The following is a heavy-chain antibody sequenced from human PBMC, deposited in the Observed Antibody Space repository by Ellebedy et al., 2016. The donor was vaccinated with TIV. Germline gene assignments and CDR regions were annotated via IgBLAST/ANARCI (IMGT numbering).Heavy chain of an antibody. J-gene: IGHJ4*02. V-gene: IGHV1-3*01. CDR1: GYTFTSYA. Sequence: AASVKVSCKASGYTFTSYAMHWVRQAPGQRLEWMGWINAGNGNTKYSQKFQGRVTITRDTSASTAYMELSSLRSEDTAVYYCARVMGSTVFGFDCWGQGTLDTVSS. D-gene: IGHD3-10*02. CDR2: INAGNGNT. CDR3: ARVMGSTVFGFDC.